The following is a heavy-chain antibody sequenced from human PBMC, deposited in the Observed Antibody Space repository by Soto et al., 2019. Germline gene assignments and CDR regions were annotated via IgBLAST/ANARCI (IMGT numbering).Heavy chain of an antibody. D-gene: IGHD3-22*01. V-gene: IGHV4-59*12. CDR2: IYYAGST. CDR1: GGSMSPNY. Sequence: SETLSLTCTVSGGSMSPNYWSWFRQPPGRGLEWVGYIYYAGSTSYNPSLKSRVTISLDTSKSQFSLRLSSVTAADTAVYYCAIFDYYGSSGYWDFRPNWGQGTLVTVSS. J-gene: IGHJ4*02. CDR3: AIFDYYGSSGYWDFRPN.